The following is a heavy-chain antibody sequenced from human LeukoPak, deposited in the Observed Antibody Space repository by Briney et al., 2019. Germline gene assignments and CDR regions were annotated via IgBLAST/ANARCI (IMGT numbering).Heavy chain of an antibody. CDR2: INPNSGGT. D-gene: IGHD3-10*01. V-gene: IGHV1-2*02. CDR1: GYTFTSYA. J-gene: IGHJ4*02. Sequence: ASVKVSCKASGYTFTSYAMNWVRQAPGQGLEWMGWINPNSGGTNYAQKFQGRVTMTRDTSISTAYMELSRLRSDDTAVYYCARAVTMVRGVTRRPYDYWGQGTLVTVSS. CDR3: ARAVTMVRGVTRRPYDY.